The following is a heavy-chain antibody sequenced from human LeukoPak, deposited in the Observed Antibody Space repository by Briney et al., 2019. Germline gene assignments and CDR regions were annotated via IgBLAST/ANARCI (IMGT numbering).Heavy chain of an antibody. CDR2: IKQDGSAK. CDR3: ARKTYYYDTSPAGWFDT. D-gene: IGHD3-22*01. Sequence: GGSLRLSCAASGFTFSSYWMSWVRQAPGKGLEWVANIKQDGSAKNYVDSVEGRFTISRDNAKNSLYLQMDSLSAEDTAIYYCARKTYYYDTSPAGWFDTWGQGTLGTVSS. J-gene: IGHJ5*02. V-gene: IGHV3-7*01. CDR1: GFTFSSYW.